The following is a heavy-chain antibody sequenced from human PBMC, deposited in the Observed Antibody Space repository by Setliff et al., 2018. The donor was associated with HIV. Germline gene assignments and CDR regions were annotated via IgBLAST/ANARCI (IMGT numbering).Heavy chain of an antibody. CDR3: VSGPLSGYGYYFDY. CDR1: GYSVSSGYY. D-gene: IGHD3-3*01. Sequence: SETLSLTCAVSGYSVSSGYYWGWIRQPPGKGLEWIGSFYHSGRTFYNPSLKSRVTISLDTSKNQFSLKLRSVTAADTAVYYCVSGPLSGYGYYFDYRGQGALVTVSS. V-gene: IGHV4-38-2*01. CDR2: FYHSGRT. J-gene: IGHJ4*02.